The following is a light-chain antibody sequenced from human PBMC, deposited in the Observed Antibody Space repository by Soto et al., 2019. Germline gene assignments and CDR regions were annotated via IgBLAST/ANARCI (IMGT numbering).Light chain of an antibody. V-gene: IGKV1-39*01. Sequence: DIQMTQSPSSLSASVGDRVTITCRASQTISIYLNWYQQKPGKAPRLLIYDASSLLSGVPSRFSGSGSGTDFTLTIASLQPKDFSTYYCQQSDSTPYTFGQGTKVDIK. CDR1: QTISIY. CDR3: QQSDSTPYT. J-gene: IGKJ2*01. CDR2: DAS.